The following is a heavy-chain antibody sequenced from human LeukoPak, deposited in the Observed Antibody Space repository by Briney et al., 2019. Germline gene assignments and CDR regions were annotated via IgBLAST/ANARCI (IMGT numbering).Heavy chain of an antibody. D-gene: IGHD3-22*01. CDR1: GYILTSCG. CDR3: SRGPYYYDSGAYYLNFDY. Sequence: ASVKVSCKASGYILTSCGMHWVRQAPGQGLEWMGIINPGGGGTSSAQKFQGRVTMTRDTSTSTVYMELSSLRSEDTAVYYCSRGPYYYDSGAYYLNFDYWGQGTLVTVSS. J-gene: IGHJ4*02. V-gene: IGHV1-46*01. CDR2: INPGGGGT.